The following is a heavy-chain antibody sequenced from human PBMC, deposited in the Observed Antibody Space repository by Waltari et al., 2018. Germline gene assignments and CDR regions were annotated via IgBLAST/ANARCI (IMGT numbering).Heavy chain of an antibody. D-gene: IGHD3-3*01. Sequence: QVQLVQSGAEVKQSGASVKVSCKASGYTFTDLLIHWVRQAPGQGLEWMGRINPNSGDTSYAQRFQGRVTMTGDTSITTAYMELTGLRSDDTAIYYCARSGGGTTTFGVAEWGQGSLVTVSS. CDR1: GYTFTDLL. J-gene: IGHJ4*02. CDR3: ARSGGGTTTFGVAE. V-gene: IGHV1-2*06. CDR2: INPNSGDT.